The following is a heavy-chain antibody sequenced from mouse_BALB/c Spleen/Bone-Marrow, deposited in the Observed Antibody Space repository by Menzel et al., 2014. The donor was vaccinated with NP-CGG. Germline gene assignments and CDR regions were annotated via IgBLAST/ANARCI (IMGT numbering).Heavy chain of an antibody. CDR2: IDPANGNT. Sequence: VQLKQSGAELVKPGASVKLSCTASGFNIKDTYMHWVKQRPEQGLEWIGRIDPANGNTKYDPKFQGKATITADTSSITAYLQRISLTSEDTAVYYSAHWYGNYDCWGQGTSLTVSS. J-gene: IGHJ2*02. V-gene: IGHV14-3*02. D-gene: IGHD2-10*02. CDR1: GFNIKDTY. CDR3: AHWYGNYDC.